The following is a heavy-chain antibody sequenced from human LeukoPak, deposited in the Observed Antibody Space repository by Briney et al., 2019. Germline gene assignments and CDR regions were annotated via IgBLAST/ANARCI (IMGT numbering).Heavy chain of an antibody. D-gene: IGHD3-3*01. V-gene: IGHV3-30-3*01. Sequence: GRSLRLSCAASGFTFSSYAMHWVRQAPGKGLEWVAVISYDGSNKYYADSVKGRFTISRDNSKNTLYLQMNSLRAEDTAVYYCARDPRDYDFWSDAFDIWGQGTMVTVSS. CDR3: ARDPRDYDFWSDAFDI. J-gene: IGHJ3*02. CDR2: ISYDGSNK. CDR1: GFTFSSYA.